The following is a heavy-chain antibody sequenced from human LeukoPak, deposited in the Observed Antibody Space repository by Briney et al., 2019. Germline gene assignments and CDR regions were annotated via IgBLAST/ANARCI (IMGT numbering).Heavy chain of an antibody. Sequence: SETLSLTGTVSVGSISNYYWSWIRQPPGKGLEWIGYIYYSGIINYSPSLKSRVTISLDTSKNQVSLKLSSVTAADTAVYYCASLGGTYDYWGQGTWSPSPQ. V-gene: IGHV4-59*08. D-gene: IGHD1-26*01. CDR3: ASLGGTYDY. J-gene: IGHJ4*02. CDR2: IYYSGII. CDR1: VGSISNYY.